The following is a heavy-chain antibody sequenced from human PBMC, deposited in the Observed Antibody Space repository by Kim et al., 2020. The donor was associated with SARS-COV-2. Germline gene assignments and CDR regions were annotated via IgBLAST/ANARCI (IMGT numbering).Heavy chain of an antibody. CDR1: GGSISSYY. Sequence: SETLSLTCTVSGGSISSYYRSWIRQPAGKGLEWIGRIYTSGSTNYNPSLKSRVTMSVDTSKNQFSLKLSSVTAADTAVYYCARLGQSSSSSGVVVNYFDYWGQGTLVTVSS. V-gene: IGHV4-4*07. J-gene: IGHJ4*02. CDR2: IYTSGST. D-gene: IGHD6-6*01. CDR3: ARLGQSSSSSGVVVNYFDY.